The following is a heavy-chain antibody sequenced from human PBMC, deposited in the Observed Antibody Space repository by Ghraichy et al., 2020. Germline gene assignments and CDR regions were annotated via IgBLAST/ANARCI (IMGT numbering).Heavy chain of an antibody. CDR1: GFTFSRYW. CDR3: ARDTYYDVLPGYYMDDY. J-gene: IGHJ4*02. D-gene: IGHD3-9*01. CDR2: IKQDGSEK. V-gene: IGHV3-7*04. Sequence: GGSLRLSCVASGFTFSRYWMSWVRQAPGKGLEWVANIKQDGSEKHYVDSVKGRFTIPRDNARNSQYLQMNNLRAEDTAVYYCARDTYYDVLPGYYMDDYWGQGTLVTVSS.